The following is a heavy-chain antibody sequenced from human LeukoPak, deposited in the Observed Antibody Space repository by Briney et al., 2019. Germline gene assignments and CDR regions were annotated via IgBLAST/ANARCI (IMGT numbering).Heavy chain of an antibody. Sequence: GGSLRLSCAASGFTFDCCGMHWVRQAPGKGLEWVAFIRNVGNDKYYADSVKGRFTISRDNLKNTLYLQMNSLRAEDTAVYYCARGGSGDIFDIWGQGTMVTVSS. CDR1: GFTFDCCG. D-gene: IGHD2-21*01. J-gene: IGHJ3*02. V-gene: IGHV3-30*02. CDR2: IRNVGNDK. CDR3: ARGGSGDIFDI.